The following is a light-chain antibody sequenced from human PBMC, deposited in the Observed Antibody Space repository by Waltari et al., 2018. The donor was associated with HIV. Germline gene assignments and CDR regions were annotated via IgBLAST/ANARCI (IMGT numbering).Light chain of an antibody. Sequence: DIQMTQSPSTLSASVGDSVTITCRASQGVNSWLAWVQQKPGKAPRLLIFQASTVENGVPARFSGSGSGREFTLTISSLQPDDLATYYCQQYETYPYTFGQGTKVEI. V-gene: IGKV1-5*03. CDR3: QQYETYPYT. CDR2: QAS. CDR1: QGVNSW. J-gene: IGKJ2*01.